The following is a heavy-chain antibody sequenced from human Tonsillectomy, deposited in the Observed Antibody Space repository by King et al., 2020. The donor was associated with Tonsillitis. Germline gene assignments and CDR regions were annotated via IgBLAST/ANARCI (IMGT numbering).Heavy chain of an antibody. Sequence: VQLVESGGGLVKPGGSLRLSCAASGFTFSSYSMNWVRQAPGKGLEWVSSISSSSSYIYYADSVKGRFTISRDNAKNTLYLQMNSRRAEDTAVYYCARDPYGSGSLYYFDYWGQGTLVTVSS. CDR1: GFTFSSYS. CDR2: ISSSSSYI. D-gene: IGHD3-10*01. CDR3: ARDPYGSGSLYYFDY. J-gene: IGHJ4*02. V-gene: IGHV3-21*01.